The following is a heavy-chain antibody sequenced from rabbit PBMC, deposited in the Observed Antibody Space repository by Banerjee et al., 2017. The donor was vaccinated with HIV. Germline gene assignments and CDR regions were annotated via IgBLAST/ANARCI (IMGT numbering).Heavy chain of an antibody. D-gene: IGHD8-1*01. CDR2: IYAGSSSIA. CDR1: GFDFSSSYY. J-gene: IGHJ4*01. Sequence: QSLEESGGDLVKPGASLTLTCTASGFDFSSSYYMCWVRQAPEKGLEWITCIYAGSSSIAYYASWAKGRFTISKTSSTTVTLQMTGLTAADTATYFCARDMDSGSNYWGYCFNLWGQGTLVTVS. V-gene: IGHV1S40*01. CDR3: ARDMDSGSNYWGYCFNL.